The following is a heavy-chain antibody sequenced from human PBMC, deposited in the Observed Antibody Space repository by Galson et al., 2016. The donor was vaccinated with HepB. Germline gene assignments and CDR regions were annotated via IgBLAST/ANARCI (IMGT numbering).Heavy chain of an antibody. J-gene: IGHJ6*02. CDR2: IDWDDDK. Sequence: PALVKPTQTLTLTCTFSGFSLSNSRMCVSWIRQPPGKAPEWLALIDWDDDKYYSTSLKNRLTISKDTSVNQVVLTMTNMDPVDTATYYCARTIKDNFGSGNRDGMDVWGQGTTVTVSS. CDR1: GFSLSNSRMC. V-gene: IGHV2-70*13. D-gene: IGHD3-10*01. CDR3: ARTIKDNFGSGNRDGMDV.